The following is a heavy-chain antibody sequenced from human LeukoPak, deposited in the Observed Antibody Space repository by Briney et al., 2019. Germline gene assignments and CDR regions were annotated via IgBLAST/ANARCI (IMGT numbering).Heavy chain of an antibody. Sequence: GGSLRLSCAASGFTFDDYAMHWVRQAPGKGLEWVSGISWNSGSIGYADSVKGRFTISRDNAKNSLYLQMNSLRAEDTALYYCAKDSTSGFALYQLLLDYWGQGTLVTVSS. CDR1: GFTFDDYA. V-gene: IGHV3-9*01. J-gene: IGHJ4*02. CDR2: ISWNSGSI. CDR3: AKDSTSGFALYQLLLDY. D-gene: IGHD2-2*01.